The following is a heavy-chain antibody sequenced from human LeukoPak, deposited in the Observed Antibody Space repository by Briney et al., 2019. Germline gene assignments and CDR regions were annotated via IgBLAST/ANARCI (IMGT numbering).Heavy chain of an antibody. CDR2: INGRGVST. D-gene: IGHD3-22*01. J-gene: IGHJ4*02. V-gene: IGHV3-23*01. Sequence: GGSLRLTCAASGFTFSTYAMSWVRQAPGKGLEWVSCINGRGVSTYYADSVKGRFTISRDNSKNTLYLQMSSLRADDTAIYYCAREAYYDCSGSLDYWGQGTLVTVSS. CDR1: GFTFSTYA. CDR3: AREAYYDCSGSLDY.